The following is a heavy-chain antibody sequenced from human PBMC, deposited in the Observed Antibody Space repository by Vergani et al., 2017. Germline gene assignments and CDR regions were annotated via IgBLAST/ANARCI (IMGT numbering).Heavy chain of an antibody. Sequence: QVQLVESGGGVVQPGRSLRLSCAASGFTFSSYAMHWVRQAPGKGLEWVAVISYDGSNKYYADSVKGRFTISRDNSKNTLYLHMNSLRAEDTAVYYCATGIAAAVNWFDPWGQGTLVTVSS. CDR1: GFTFSSYA. D-gene: IGHD6-13*01. CDR2: ISYDGSNK. J-gene: IGHJ5*02. V-gene: IGHV3-30-3*01. CDR3: ATGIAAAVNWFDP.